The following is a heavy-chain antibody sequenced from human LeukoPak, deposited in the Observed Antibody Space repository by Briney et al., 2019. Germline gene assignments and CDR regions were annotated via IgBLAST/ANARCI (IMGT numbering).Heavy chain of an antibody. CDR3: ARESDLSNYDRTDY. CDR1: GGSISSGNDY. V-gene: IGHV4-61*02. D-gene: IGHD4/OR15-4a*01. Sequence: SETLSLTCTVSGGSISSGNDYWSWIRQPAGKGLEWIGRIYTSGSTTYNPSLKSRVTISADTSKNQVSLKLSSVTAADTAMYYCARESDLSNYDRTDYWGQGTLVTVSS. CDR2: IYTSGST. J-gene: IGHJ4*02.